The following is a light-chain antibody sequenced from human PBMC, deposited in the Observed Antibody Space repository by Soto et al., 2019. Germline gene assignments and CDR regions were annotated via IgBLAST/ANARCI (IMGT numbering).Light chain of an antibody. J-gene: IGLJ2*01. CDR2: DVS. CDR1: SSDVGGYNF. Sequence: QSALTQPASVSGSPGQSITISCTGTSSDVGGYNFVSWYQQHPGRAPKLMICDVSNRPSGVSNRFSGSKSGNTASLTISGRQAEDEADYYCSSYTSGSTPLVFGGGTKLTVL. CDR3: SSYTSGSTPLV. V-gene: IGLV2-14*01.